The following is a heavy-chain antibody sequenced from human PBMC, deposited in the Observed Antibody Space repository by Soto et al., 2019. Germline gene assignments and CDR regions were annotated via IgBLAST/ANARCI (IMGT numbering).Heavy chain of an antibody. CDR1: GGPLSSGSYY. Sequence: PSETLSLTCTVSGGPLSSGSYYWSWIRQPPGKGLEWIGYIYYSGSTNYNPSLKSRVTISVDTSKNQFSLKLSSVTAADTAVYYCASSIAAAGRKYYFDYWGQGTLVTVSS. CDR3: ASSIAAAGRKYYFDY. CDR2: IYYSGST. J-gene: IGHJ4*02. V-gene: IGHV4-61*01. D-gene: IGHD6-13*01.